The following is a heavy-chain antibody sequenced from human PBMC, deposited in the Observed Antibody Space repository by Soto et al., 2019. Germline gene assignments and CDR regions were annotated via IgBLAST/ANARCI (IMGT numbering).Heavy chain of an antibody. J-gene: IGHJ6*02. D-gene: IGHD6-6*01. CDR1: GFTFSSYA. V-gene: IGHV3-23*01. Sequence: EVQLLESGGGLVQPGGSLRLSCAASGFTFSSYAMSWVRQAPGKGLEWVSAISGSGGSTYYADSVKGRFTISRDNAQNPLYLQMNRLRAEDTAVYYCTKDQVHSPATLYRSSGYYSSGMDVWGRGTTVTASS. CDR3: TKDQVHSPATLYRSSGYYSSGMDV. CDR2: ISGSGGST.